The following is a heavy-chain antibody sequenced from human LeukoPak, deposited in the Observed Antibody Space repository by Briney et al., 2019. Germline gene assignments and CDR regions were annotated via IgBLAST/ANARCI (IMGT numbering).Heavy chain of an antibody. D-gene: IGHD2-8*01. CDR2: ISGSGIK. Sequence: GGSLRLSCAASRFPFSSYEMNWVRQAPGKGLEWVSYISGSGIKHYADSVKGRFTISRENAKNSLYLQMNSLRVEDTAYYYYAREDTGVAFDIWGQGTTVTV. CDR1: RFPFSSYE. CDR3: AREDTGVAFDI. J-gene: IGHJ3*02. V-gene: IGHV3-48*03.